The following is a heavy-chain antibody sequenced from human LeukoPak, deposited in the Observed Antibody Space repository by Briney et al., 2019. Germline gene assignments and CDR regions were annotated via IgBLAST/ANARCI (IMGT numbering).Heavy chain of an antibody. CDR2: VDHGGSGT. CDR1: GFTFTSYW. Sequence: GGSLRLSCAASGFTFTSYWMHWVRQVAGKGLVWLARVDHGGSGTNYADSVRGRFTISTDNAKSTVYLQMNSLRVEDTAVYYCITDLGWGQGTLVTVSS. V-gene: IGHV3-74*01. J-gene: IGHJ4*02. D-gene: IGHD1-14*01. CDR3: ITDLG.